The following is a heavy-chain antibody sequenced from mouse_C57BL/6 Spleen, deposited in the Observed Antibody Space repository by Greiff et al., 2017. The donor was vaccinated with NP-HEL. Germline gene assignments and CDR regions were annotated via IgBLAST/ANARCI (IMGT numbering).Heavy chain of an antibody. CDR3: ARKRLRPFDY. CDR1: GYAFSSSW. Sequence: VQLQQSGPELVKPGASVKISCKASGYAFSSSWMNWVKQRPGKGLEWIGRIYPGDGDTNYNGKFKGKATLTADKSSSTAYMQLSSLTSEDSAVYFCARKRLRPFDYWGQGTTLTVSS. V-gene: IGHV1-82*01. D-gene: IGHD2-2*01. J-gene: IGHJ2*01. CDR2: IYPGDGDT.